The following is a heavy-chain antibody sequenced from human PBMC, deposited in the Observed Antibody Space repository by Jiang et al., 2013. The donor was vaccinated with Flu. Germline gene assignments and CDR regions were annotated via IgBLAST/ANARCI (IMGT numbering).Heavy chain of an antibody. D-gene: IGHD2-15*01. J-gene: IGHJ4*02. CDR3: ARGGGSCDY. V-gene: IGHV6-1*01. CDR1: GDSVSSDTTA. CDR2: TYYRSKWYT. Sequence: SQTLSLTCAISGDSVSSDTTAWNWIRQSPSRGLEWLGRTYYRSKWYTDYAVSVKGRITINPDTSKNQFSLQLNSVTPEDTAVYYCARGGGSCDYWGQGTRGHRLL.